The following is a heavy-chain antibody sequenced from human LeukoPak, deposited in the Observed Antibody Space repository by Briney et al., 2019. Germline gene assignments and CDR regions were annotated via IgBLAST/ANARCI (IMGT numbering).Heavy chain of an antibody. D-gene: IGHD2-21*02. V-gene: IGHV1-2*02. CDR3: ARDYFTANDH. J-gene: IGHJ4*02. CDR1: GYTFTGYY. Sequence: GASVKVSCKASGYTFTGYYIHWVRQAPGQGLEWMGWINPNSGGTNYAQKFQGRVTMARDTSISTAYMELSRLRSDDTAVYYCARDYFTANDHWGQGTLVTVSS. CDR2: INPNSGGT.